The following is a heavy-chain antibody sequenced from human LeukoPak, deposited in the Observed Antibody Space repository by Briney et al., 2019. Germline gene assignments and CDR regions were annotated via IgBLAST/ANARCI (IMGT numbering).Heavy chain of an antibody. V-gene: IGHV3-30-3*02. CDR3: SKDNTYYYGSGSGGFDY. Sequence: GGSLRLSCAASGFTSSSYSTCWVRQAPGEGREWVASISYDGCNRYYTDSVKGRCNISRDNPKNTLYLQMNSLRAEVTALYYCSKDNTYYYGSGSGGFDYWGQGTLVTVSS. CDR1: GFTSSSYS. J-gene: IGHJ4*02. D-gene: IGHD3-10*01. CDR2: ISYDGCNR.